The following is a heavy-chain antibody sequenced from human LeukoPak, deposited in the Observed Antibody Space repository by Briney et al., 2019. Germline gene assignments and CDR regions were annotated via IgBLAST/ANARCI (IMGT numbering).Heavy chain of an antibody. CDR2: IKLDGSEK. Sequence: HPGGSLRLSCVASGFTFGKYWMSWVRQAPGKGLEWVANIKLDGSEKNYVDSVKGRFTISRDNTKNSLYLQMNSLRAEDTAVFYCARDQYDTWSRRGNFDSWGQGTLVTVSS. V-gene: IGHV3-7*03. J-gene: IGHJ4*02. CDR1: GFTFGKYW. D-gene: IGHD3-3*01. CDR3: ARDQYDTWSRRGNFDS.